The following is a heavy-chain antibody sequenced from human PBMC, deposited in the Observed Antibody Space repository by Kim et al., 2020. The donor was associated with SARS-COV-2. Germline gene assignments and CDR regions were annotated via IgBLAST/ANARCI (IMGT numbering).Heavy chain of an antibody. J-gene: IGHJ3*02. CDR1: GFTFSSYS. D-gene: IGHD2-8*01. Sequence: GGSLRLSCAASGFTFSSYSMNWVRQAPGKGLEWVSSISSSSSYIYYADSVKGRFTISRDNAKNSLYLQMNSLRAEDTAVYYCARDMGIVLMVYAIDHDAFDIWGQGTMVTVSS. CDR3: ARDMGIVLMVYAIDHDAFDI. CDR2: ISSSSSYI. V-gene: IGHV3-21*01.